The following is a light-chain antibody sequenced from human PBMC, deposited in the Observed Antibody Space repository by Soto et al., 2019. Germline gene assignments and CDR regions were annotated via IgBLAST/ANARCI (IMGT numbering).Light chain of an antibody. CDR3: QSYDSDKPVV. CDR2: EDE. CDR1: SGNIADSY. J-gene: IGLJ2*01. V-gene: IGLV6-57*04. Sequence: NFMLTQPHSVSESPGKTVTISCTRSSGNIADSYVQWYQQRPGSAPTTVIYEDEQRPSGVPDRFSGSIDSSSNSASLTISGLRTEDEADYYCQSYDSDKPVVFGGGTKLTVL.